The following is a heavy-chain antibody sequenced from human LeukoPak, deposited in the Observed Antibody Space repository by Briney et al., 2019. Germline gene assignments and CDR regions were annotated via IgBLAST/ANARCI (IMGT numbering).Heavy chain of an antibody. V-gene: IGHV4-31*03. CDR1: GGSISSGGYY. J-gene: IGHJ4*02. CDR3: ARDVSGGATYDY. D-gene: IGHD2-21*01. CDR2: IYYSGST. Sequence: SQTLSLTCSVSGGSISSGGYYWRWIRQHPGKGLEWIGYIYYSGSTYYNPSLKSRVSISVDTSKNQFSLKLSSVTAADTAVYYCARDVSGGATYDYWGQGTLVTVSS.